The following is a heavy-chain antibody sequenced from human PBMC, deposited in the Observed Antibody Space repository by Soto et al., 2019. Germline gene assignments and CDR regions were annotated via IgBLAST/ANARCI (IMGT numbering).Heavy chain of an antibody. J-gene: IGHJ5*02. D-gene: IGHD5-12*01. CDR3: ARDPIGYGGWFDP. V-gene: IGHV4-59*01. CDR1: GGSISGYY. Sequence: QVQLQESGPGLVKPSETLSLTCTVSGGSISGYYWSWIRQPPGKGLEWIGYIYYSGSTNYNPSLQSRVTISVDTSTNPFSLKLSSVTAADTAVYYCARDPIGYGGWFDPWGQGTLVTVSS. CDR2: IYYSGST.